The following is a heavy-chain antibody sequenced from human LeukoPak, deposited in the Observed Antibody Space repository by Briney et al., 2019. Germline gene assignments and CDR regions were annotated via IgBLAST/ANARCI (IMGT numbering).Heavy chain of an antibody. J-gene: IGHJ4*02. Sequence: GESLKISCKGPGYSFTSYWIGWVRQMPGKGLEWMGIIYPGDSDTRYSPSFQGQVTISADKSISTAYLQWSSLKASDTAMYYCARAPNTYYYDSSGMFDYWGQGTLVTVSS. CDR3: ARAPNTYYYDSSGMFDY. D-gene: IGHD3-22*01. V-gene: IGHV5-51*01. CDR1: GYSFTSYW. CDR2: IYPGDSDT.